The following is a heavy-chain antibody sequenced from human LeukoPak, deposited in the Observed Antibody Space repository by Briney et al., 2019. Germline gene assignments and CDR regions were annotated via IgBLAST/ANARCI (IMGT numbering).Heavy chain of an antibody. J-gene: IGHJ6*02. CDR2: ISSSSSYI. V-gene: IGHV3-21*01. Sequence: KPEGSLRLSCAASGFTFSSYSMNWVRQAPGKGLEWVSSISSSSSYIYYADSVKGRFTISRDNAKNSLYLQMNSLRAEDTAVYYCARAVVVRGAHPFCMDVWGQGTTVTVSS. CDR3: ARAVVVRGAHPFCMDV. D-gene: IGHD3-10*01. CDR1: GFTFSSYS.